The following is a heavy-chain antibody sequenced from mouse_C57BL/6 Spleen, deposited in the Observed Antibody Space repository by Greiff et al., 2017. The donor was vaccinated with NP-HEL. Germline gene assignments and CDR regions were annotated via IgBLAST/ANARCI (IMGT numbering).Heavy chain of an antibody. CDR2: FYPGSGSI. J-gene: IGHJ2*01. Sequence: LQESGAELVKPGASVKLSCKASGYTFTEYTIHWVKQRSGQGLEWIGWFYPGSGSIKYNEKFKDKATLTADKSSSTVYMELSILTSEDSAVYFCARHAITTVVPYYFDYWGQGTTLTVSS. CDR3: ARHAITTVVPYYFDY. V-gene: IGHV1-62-2*01. D-gene: IGHD1-1*01. CDR1: GYTFTEYT.